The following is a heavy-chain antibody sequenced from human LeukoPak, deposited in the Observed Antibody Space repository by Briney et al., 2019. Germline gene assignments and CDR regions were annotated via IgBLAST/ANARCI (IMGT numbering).Heavy chain of an antibody. CDR3: ARDGGSSWYDAFDL. J-gene: IGHJ2*01. V-gene: IGHV1-18*01. CDR1: GYTFTSYG. CDR2: ISAYNGNT. Sequence: GASVKVSCKASGYTFTSYGISWVRQAPGQELEWMGWISAYNGNTNYAQKLQGRATMTTDTSTSTAYMELRSLRSDDTAVYYCARDGGSSWYDAFDLWGRGTLVTVSS. D-gene: IGHD6-13*01.